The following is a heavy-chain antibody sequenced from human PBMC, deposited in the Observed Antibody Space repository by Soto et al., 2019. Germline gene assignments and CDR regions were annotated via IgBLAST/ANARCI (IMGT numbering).Heavy chain of an antibody. CDR2: IIPILGIA. J-gene: IGHJ6*03. CDR1: RGTFSSYT. V-gene: IGHV1-69*02. Sequence: SVKVSCKASRGTFSSYTISWVRQAPGQGLEWMGRIIPILGIANYAQKFQGRVTITADKSTSTAYMELSSLRSEDTAVYYCARGFGAAHNPVRYYYMEVWGKGTTVTVSS. CDR3: ARGFGAAHNPVRYYYMEV. D-gene: IGHD3-16*01.